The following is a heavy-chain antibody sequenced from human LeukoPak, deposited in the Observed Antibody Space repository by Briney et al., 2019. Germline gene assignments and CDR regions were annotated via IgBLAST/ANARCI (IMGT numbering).Heavy chain of an antibody. CDR3: ARDLTTYSPDVVY. CDR1: GYTFTSYH. J-gene: IGHJ4*02. V-gene: IGHV1-2*02. D-gene: IGHD1-26*01. Sequence: ASVKVSCKTSGYTFTSYHMHWLRQAPGQGLEWMGWINPNNGATHYAQKFQGRVTLTRDTSISTVYMELSRLTSDDTAVYYCARDLTTYSPDVVYWGLGTLVTVSS. CDR2: INPNNGAT.